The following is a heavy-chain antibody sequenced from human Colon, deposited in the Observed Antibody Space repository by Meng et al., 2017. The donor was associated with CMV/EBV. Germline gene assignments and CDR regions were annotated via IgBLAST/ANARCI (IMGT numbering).Heavy chain of an antibody. CDR2: IYSGGST. Sequence: GQLVGFGGGLVPPGGSLSLSFAASGFTVSSNYMSWVRQAPGKGLEWVSVIYSGGSTYYADSVKGRFTISRDNSKNTLYLQMNSLRAEDTAVYYCASQDYGGSTRDYWGQGTLVTVSS. D-gene: IGHD4-23*01. J-gene: IGHJ4*02. V-gene: IGHV3-66*04. CDR3: ASQDYGGSTRDY. CDR1: GFTVSSNY.